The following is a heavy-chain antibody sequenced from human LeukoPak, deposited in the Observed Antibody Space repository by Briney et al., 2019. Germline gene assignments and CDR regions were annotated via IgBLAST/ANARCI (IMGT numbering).Heavy chain of an antibody. Sequence: GGSLRLSCAASGFTFSDYYMSWIRQAPGKGLEWVSYISSSGSTIYYADSVKGRFTISRDNAKNSLYLQMNSLRAEATAVYYCARVHRMTTAYYWGQGTLVTVSS. J-gene: IGHJ4*02. V-gene: IGHV3-11*01. CDR3: ARVHRMTTAYY. CDR2: ISSSGSTI. D-gene: IGHD4-17*01. CDR1: GFTFSDYY.